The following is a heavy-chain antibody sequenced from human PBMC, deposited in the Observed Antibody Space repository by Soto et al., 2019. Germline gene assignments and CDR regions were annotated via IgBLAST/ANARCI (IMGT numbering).Heavy chain of an antibody. CDR2: IYTSGST. D-gene: IGHD6-19*01. CDR3: ARVIGVEYRSGWYHFDY. CDR1: GGSISIYY. V-gene: IGHV4-4*07. Sequence: TSEPLSLTCTVSGGSISIYYWSCIRQPAGKGLEWIGRIYTSGSTNYNPSLKSRVTMSVDTSKNQFSLKLSSVTAADTAVYYCARVIGVEYRSGWYHFDYWGQATLVTVAS. J-gene: IGHJ4*02.